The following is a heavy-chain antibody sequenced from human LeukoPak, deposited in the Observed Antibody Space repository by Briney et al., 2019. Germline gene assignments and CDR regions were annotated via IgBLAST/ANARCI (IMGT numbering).Heavy chain of an antibody. Sequence: PGRSLRLSCAASGFTFSSYGMHWVRQAPGKGLEWVAVISYDGSNKYYADSVKGRSTISRDNSKNTLYLQMNSLRAEDTAVYYCAKDSYCSSTSCYSDGMDVWGQGTTVTVSS. CDR2: ISYDGSNK. D-gene: IGHD2-2*01. J-gene: IGHJ6*02. CDR3: AKDSYCSSTSCYSDGMDV. V-gene: IGHV3-30*18. CDR1: GFTFSSYG.